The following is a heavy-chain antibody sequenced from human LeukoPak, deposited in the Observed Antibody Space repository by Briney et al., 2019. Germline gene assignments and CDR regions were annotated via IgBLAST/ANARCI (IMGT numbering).Heavy chain of an antibody. D-gene: IGHD5-18*01. Sequence: LSLTCAVYGGSFSGYYWSWIRQPPGKGLEWVAVISYDGSNKYYADSVKGRFTISRDNSKNTLYLQMNSLRAEDTAVYYCARQVDTAMADYYYYYGMDVWGQGTTVTVSS. CDR2: ISYDGSNK. V-gene: IGHV3-30-3*01. CDR1: GGSFSGYY. J-gene: IGHJ6*02. CDR3: ARQVDTAMADYYYYYGMDV.